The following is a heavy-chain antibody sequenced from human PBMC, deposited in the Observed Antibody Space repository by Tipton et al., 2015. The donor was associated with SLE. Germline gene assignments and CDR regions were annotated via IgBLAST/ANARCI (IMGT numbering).Heavy chain of an antibody. Sequence: SLRLSCATSGFTFGSYWMTWVRQAPGKGLEWVSYISSSNSTIYYADSVKGRFTISRDNAKNSLYLQMNSLRAEDTAVYYCARGVAGYFHYCYLDVWGKGTTVTISS. CDR1: GFTFGSYW. CDR2: ISSSNSTI. J-gene: IGHJ6*03. V-gene: IGHV3-48*01. CDR3: ARGVAGYFHYCYLDV.